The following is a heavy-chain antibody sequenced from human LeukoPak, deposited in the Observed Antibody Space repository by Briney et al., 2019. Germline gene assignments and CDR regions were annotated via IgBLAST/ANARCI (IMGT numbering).Heavy chain of an antibody. CDR3: ARGRIYSSGFYYFDY. J-gene: IGHJ4*02. Sequence: AGGSLRLSCAASGFTFSSYSMNWLPHTPGKGLEWVSSISSSSSYIYYSDSVKGRFTISRDNAKNSLYLQMNSLRAEDTAVYYCARGRIYSSGFYYFDYWGQGTLVTVSS. CDR2: ISSSSSYI. D-gene: IGHD6-19*01. CDR1: GFTFSSYS. V-gene: IGHV3-21*01.